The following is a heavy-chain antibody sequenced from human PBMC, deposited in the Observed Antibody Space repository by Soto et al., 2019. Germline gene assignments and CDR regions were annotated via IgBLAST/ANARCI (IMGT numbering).Heavy chain of an antibody. V-gene: IGHV3-23*01. J-gene: IGHJ4*02. CDR1: GVPFRGFS. Sequence: EVQLLESGGGMVKPGGAPGPSLSAPGVPFRGFSKGWVRPAPGKGLEWISATSGSGDDTFYADSVKGRFTISRDNSKNTLYLQMNSLRDEDTAVYFCAARTIPVPGASDYWGQGTLVTVSS. D-gene: IGHD2-2*01. CDR3: AARTIPVPGASDY. CDR2: TSGSGDDT.